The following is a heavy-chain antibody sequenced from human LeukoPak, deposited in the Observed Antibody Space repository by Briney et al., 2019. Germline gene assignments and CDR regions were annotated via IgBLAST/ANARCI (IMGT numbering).Heavy chain of an antibody. CDR3: AIDQRTSSIKGAFDI. CDR1: GFTFSSYA. J-gene: IGHJ3*02. Sequence: PGGSLRLSCAASGFTFSSYAMTWVRQAPGKGLEWVSGISASGGSIYYAASVKGRFTVSRDKSRNTLSLQMDSLGAEDTAVYYYAIDQRTSSIKGAFDIWGQGTMVTVSS. V-gene: IGHV3-23*01. CDR2: ISASGGSI. D-gene: IGHD2-2*01.